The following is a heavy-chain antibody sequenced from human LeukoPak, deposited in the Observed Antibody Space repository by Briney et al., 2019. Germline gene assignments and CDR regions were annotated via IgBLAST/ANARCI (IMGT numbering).Heavy chain of an antibody. CDR3: AKDDIHYYYYGMDV. Sequence: GGSLRLSCAASGFTFSSYAMSWVRQAPGQGLEWVSAISGSGGSTYYADSVKGRFTISRDNSKNTLYLQMNSLRAEDTAVYYCAKDDIHYYYYGMDVWGQGTTVTVSS. CDR1: GFTFSSYA. CDR2: ISGSGGST. J-gene: IGHJ6*02. V-gene: IGHV3-23*01.